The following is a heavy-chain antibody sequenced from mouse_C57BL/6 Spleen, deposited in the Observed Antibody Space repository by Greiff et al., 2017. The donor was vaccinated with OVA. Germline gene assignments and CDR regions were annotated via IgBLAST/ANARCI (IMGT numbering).Heavy chain of an antibody. J-gene: IGHJ4*01. D-gene: IGHD2-1*01. CDR2: ISSGSSTI. CDR3: ASGNGNPLYAMDY. V-gene: IGHV5-17*01. Sequence: EVQGVESGGGLVKPGGSLKLSCAASGFTFSDYGMHWVRQAPEKGLEWVAYISSGSSTIYYADTVKGRFTISRDNAKNTLFLQMTSLRSEDTAMYYCASGNGNPLYAMDYWGQGTSVTVSS. CDR1: GFTFSDYG.